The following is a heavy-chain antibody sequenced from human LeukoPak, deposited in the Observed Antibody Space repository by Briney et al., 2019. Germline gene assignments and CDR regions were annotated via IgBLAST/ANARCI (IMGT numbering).Heavy chain of an antibody. J-gene: IGHJ4*02. CDR2: IYHSGST. CDR1: GGSISSSNW. V-gene: IGHV4-4*02. D-gene: IGHD3-10*01. Sequence: PSETLSLTCAVSGGSISSSNWWSWVRQPPGKGLEWIGEIYHSGSTNYNPSLKSRVTISVDKSKNQFSLKLSSVTAADTAVYYCARDQGDYGSGSYYNPLDYWGQGTLVTVSS. CDR3: ARDQGDYGSGSYYNPLDY.